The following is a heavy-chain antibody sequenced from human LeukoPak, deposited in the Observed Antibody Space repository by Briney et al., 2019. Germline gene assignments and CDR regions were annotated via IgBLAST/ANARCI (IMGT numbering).Heavy chain of an antibody. CDR3: ARGTWGSYRYVDY. CDR1: GFIFTKAS. D-gene: IGHD3-16*02. V-gene: IGHV3-53*01. Sequence: GGSLRLSCGASGFIFTKASMTWVRQAPGKGLEWVSVLYSGGSAYYADSVKGRFTISRDNSKNTLYLQMNSLRAEDTAVYYCARGTWGSYRYVDYWGQGTLVTVSS. CDR2: LYSGGSA. J-gene: IGHJ4*02.